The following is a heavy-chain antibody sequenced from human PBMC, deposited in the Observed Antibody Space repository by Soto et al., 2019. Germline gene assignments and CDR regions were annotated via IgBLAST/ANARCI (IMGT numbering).Heavy chain of an antibody. CDR2: IIPIIRVT. V-gene: IGHV1-69*17. CDR1: GDTFNSYL. CDR3: ARESLGAKGADH. D-gene: IGHD7-27*01. Sequence: QVQLVQSGAEVKRPGSSVKVSCESSGDTFNSYLISWVRQAPGQGLEWMGGIIPIIRVTHYAQRFQGRVTIGALSYAGTAYMELPSLGFEDTALYYCARESLGAKGADHWGQGTLVTVSS. J-gene: IGHJ4*02.